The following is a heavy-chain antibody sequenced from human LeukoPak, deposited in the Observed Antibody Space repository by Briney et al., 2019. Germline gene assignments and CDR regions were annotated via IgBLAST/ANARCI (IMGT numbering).Heavy chain of an antibody. J-gene: IGHJ3*02. CDR1: GGSISSYY. CDR3: AREAGVVPAAIGDDAFDI. V-gene: IGHV4-59*12. Sequence: PSETLSLTCTVSGGSISSYYWSWIRQPPGKGLEWIGYIYHSGSTYYNPSLKSRVTISVDTSKNQFSLKLSSVTAADTAVYYCAREAGVVPAAIGDDAFDIWGQGTMVTVSS. D-gene: IGHD2-2*02. CDR2: IYHSGST.